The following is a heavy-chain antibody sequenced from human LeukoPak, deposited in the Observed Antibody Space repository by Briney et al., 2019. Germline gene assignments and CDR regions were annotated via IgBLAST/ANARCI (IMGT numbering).Heavy chain of an antibody. J-gene: IGHJ4*01. D-gene: IGHD3-10*01. CDR2: ISHSGSTI. V-gene: IGHV3-11*04. Sequence: GGSLRLSCTASRYMFSDYYMSWIRQAPEKGLEWLSYISHSGSTIYYADSVKGRFTISRDNAKNSLYLQMNSLRAEDTALYYCATYGSGSGTFFDSWGQGTLVTVSS. CDR3: ATYGSGSGTFFDS. CDR1: RYMFSDYY.